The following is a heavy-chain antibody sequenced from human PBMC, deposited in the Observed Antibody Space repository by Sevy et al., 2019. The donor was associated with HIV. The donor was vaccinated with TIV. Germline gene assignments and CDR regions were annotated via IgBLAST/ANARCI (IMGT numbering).Heavy chain of an antibody. CDR1: GGSISSSNW. CDR3: ARVPVHSSRLNLFYYYYGMDV. J-gene: IGHJ6*02. CDR2: IYHSGST. Sequence: SETLSLTCAVSGGSISSSNWWSWVRQPPGKGLEWIGEIYHSGSTNYNPSLKSRVTISVDKSKNQFSLKLSSVTAADTAVYYCARVPVHSSRLNLFYYYYGMDVWGQGTTVTVSS. V-gene: IGHV4-4*02. D-gene: IGHD6-13*01.